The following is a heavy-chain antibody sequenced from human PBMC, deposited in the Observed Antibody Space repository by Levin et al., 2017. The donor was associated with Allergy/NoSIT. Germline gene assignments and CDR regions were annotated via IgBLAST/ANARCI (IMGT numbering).Heavy chain of an antibody. CDR1: GFTFSSYG. CDR3: ARDLGTMVRGVLTPCDY. D-gene: IGHD3-10*01. CDR2: IWYDGSNK. V-gene: IGHV3-33*01. J-gene: IGHJ4*02. Sequence: GGSLRLSCAASGFTFSSYGMHWVRQAPGKGLEWVAVIWYDGSNKYYADSVKGRFTISRDNSKNTLYLQMNSLRAEDTAVYYCARDLGTMVRGVLTPCDYWGQGTLVTVSS.